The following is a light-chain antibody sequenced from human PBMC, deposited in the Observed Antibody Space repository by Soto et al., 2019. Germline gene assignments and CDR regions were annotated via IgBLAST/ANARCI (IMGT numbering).Light chain of an antibody. CDR1: QSVGTY. Sequence: DIVLTQSPGTLSLSPGEEASLSCRASQSVGTYFAWYQQKPGQAPRLLIHGASSRAAGIPDRFSGSGSGTDFTLTISRLEPEDFAVYYCQQYGRSPRNTFGQGTKLEIK. J-gene: IGKJ2*01. V-gene: IGKV3-20*01. CDR3: QQYGRSPRNT. CDR2: GAS.